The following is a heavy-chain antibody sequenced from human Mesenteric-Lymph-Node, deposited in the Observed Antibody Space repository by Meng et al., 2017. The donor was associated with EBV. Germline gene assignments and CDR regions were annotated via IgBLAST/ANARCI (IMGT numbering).Heavy chain of an antibody. J-gene: IGHJ4*02. Sequence: VQLTEVGPGLVKPSGTLALSCSVSGGSISSSNWWSWVRQPPGKGLEWIGEIYHSGSTNYNPSLKSRVTISVDKSKNQFSLNLSSVTAADTAVYYCARVGQWLPIDYWGQGTLVTVSS. D-gene: IGHD5-12*01. CDR1: GGSISSSNW. V-gene: IGHV4-4*02. CDR2: IYHSGST. CDR3: ARVGQWLPIDY.